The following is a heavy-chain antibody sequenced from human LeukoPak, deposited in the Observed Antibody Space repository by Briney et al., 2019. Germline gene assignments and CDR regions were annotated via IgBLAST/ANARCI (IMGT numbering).Heavy chain of an antibody. CDR1: GYTFTSYY. D-gene: IGHD4-17*01. CDR3: ARTGEGYGDLDY. J-gene: IGHJ4*02. V-gene: IGHV1-46*01. Sequence: ASVKVSCKASGYTFTSYYMHWVRQAPGQGLEWMGIINPSGGSTSYTQKFQGRVTMTRDTSTSTVYMELSSLRSEDTAVYYCARTGEGYGDLDYWGQGTLVTVSS. CDR2: INPSGGST.